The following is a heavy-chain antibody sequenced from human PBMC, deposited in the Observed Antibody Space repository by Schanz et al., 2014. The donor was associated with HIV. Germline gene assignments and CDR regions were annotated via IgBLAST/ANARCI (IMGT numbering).Heavy chain of an antibody. CDR2: ISYDGVNK. D-gene: IGHD3-22*01. J-gene: IGHJ6*02. Sequence: QVQLVESGGGVVQPGRSLGLSCAASGFTFNSYGMHWVRQAPGKGLEWVSVISYDGVNKHFADSVKGRFTISRDNSKNTLYLQMKSLRPEDTAVYYCAKDRNHYDSRYLGKGNYYYYYGMDVWGQGTTVTVSS. CDR3: AKDRNHYDSRYLGKGNYYYYYGMDV. CDR1: GFTFNSYG. V-gene: IGHV3-30*18.